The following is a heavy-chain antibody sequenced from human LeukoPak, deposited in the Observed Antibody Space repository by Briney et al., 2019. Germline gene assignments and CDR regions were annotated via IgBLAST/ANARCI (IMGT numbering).Heavy chain of an antibody. D-gene: IGHD4-23*01. CDR2: ISSSSSYT. J-gene: IGHJ3*02. CDR1: GXTFSDYY. Sequence: KPGGSLRLSFAASGXTFSDYYMSWIRQAPGKGLEWVSYISSSSSYTNYADSVKGRFTISRDNAKNSLYLQMNSLRAEDTAVYYCARRVVTISDDAFDIWGQGTMVTVSS. CDR3: ARRVVTISDDAFDI. V-gene: IGHV3-11*03.